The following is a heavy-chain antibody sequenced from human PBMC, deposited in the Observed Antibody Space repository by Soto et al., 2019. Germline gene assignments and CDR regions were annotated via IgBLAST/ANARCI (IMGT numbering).Heavy chain of an antibody. Sequence: LRLSCAASGFTFSSYGMHWVRQAPGKGLEWVAVISYDGSSTSYADSVKGRFTISRDNAKNTLYLQMNSLRAEDTAVYYCARGFNWFDPWGQGTLVTVSS. CDR1: GFTFSSYG. J-gene: IGHJ5*02. CDR3: ARGFNWFDP. V-gene: IGHV3-30*03. CDR2: ISYDGSST.